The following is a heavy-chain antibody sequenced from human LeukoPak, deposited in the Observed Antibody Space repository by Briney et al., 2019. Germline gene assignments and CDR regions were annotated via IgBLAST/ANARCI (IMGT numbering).Heavy chain of an antibody. D-gene: IGHD6-19*01. J-gene: IGHJ4*02. CDR3: AKVGGSGWYVDY. CDR2: VSYDGDFK. Sequence: GGSLRLSCVGSGFVFSKYAVHWVRQAPGKGLEWVAVVSYDGDFKLYGDSVKGRFTISRDNSKSTLYLQMNSLRTEDTALYYCAKVGGSGWYVDYWGQGTPVTVSS. CDR1: GFVFSKYA. V-gene: IGHV3-30-3*01.